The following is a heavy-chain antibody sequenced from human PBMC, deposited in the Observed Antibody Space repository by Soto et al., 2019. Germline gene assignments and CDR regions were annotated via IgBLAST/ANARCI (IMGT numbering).Heavy chain of an antibody. CDR3: ARYSTAQWELGFMAFDI. CDR1: GGSFSGYY. Sequence: QVQLQQWGAGLLKPSETLSLTCTVSGGSFSGYYWSWIRQPPGKGLEWIGEINQSGSTNYNPSLKGRVITSVDTSKNQFSLKLSSGTAADTAVYYCARYSTAQWELGFMAFDIWGQGTMVTVSS. V-gene: IGHV4-34*01. CDR2: INQSGST. J-gene: IGHJ3*02. D-gene: IGHD1-26*01.